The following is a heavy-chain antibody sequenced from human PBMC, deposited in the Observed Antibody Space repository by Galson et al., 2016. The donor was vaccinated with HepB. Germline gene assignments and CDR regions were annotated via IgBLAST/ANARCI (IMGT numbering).Heavy chain of an antibody. CDR2: ISANVGST. D-gene: IGHD2-21*02. CDR1: GFDVSSYS. V-gene: IGHV3-23*01. J-gene: IGHJ5*02. CDR3: ARARQTCTGDCYYNWFDP. Sequence: SLRLSCAASGFDVSSYSMYWVRQAPGKGLEWVSVISANVGSTNYADSVEGRFTISRDSSNNTLSLQMNSLRVEDTAIYYCARARQTCTGDCYYNWFDPWGQGTLVTVS.